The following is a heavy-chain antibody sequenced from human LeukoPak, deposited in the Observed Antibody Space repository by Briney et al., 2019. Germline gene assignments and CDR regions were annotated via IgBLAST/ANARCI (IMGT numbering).Heavy chain of an antibody. J-gene: IGHJ4*02. Sequence: SVKVSCKASGFIFTNSVMQWVRQARGQRVAWIGWVVVGSGNTNYTQKFQQRVTITRDMSTSTAYMELSSLTSEDTAVYYCAADAVGNSSFDYWGQGTLVTVSS. D-gene: IGHD5-18*01. CDR3: AADAVGNSSFDY. V-gene: IGHV1-58*02. CDR1: GFIFTNSV. CDR2: VVVGSGNT.